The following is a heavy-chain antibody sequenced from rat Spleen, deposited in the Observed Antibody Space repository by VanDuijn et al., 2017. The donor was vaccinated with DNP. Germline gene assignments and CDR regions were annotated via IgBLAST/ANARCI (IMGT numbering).Heavy chain of an antibody. J-gene: IGHJ4*01. Sequence: QVQLEESGPGLVQSSQTLSLTCSVSGFSFTSYGVSWVRQPPGKGLEWIAAISSGGITFYNSARKSRLSISRDTSKTQVLVKMNSLQTEDTAIYFCTRDSYAHDYAMDAWGQGTSVTVSS. CDR3: TRDSYAHDYAMDA. CDR2: ISSGGIT. D-gene: IGHD1-12*01. CDR1: GFSFTSYG. V-gene: IGHV2S12*01.